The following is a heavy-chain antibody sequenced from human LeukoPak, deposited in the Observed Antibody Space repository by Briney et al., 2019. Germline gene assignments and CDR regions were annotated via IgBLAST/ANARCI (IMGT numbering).Heavy chain of an antibody. CDR3: ARAIPASNDYYDSSGYPSPPDY. D-gene: IGHD3-22*01. CDR2: ISSSGSTI. J-gene: IGHJ4*02. V-gene: IGHV3-11*04. Sequence: GGSLRLSCAASGFTFSDYYMSWIRQAPGKGLEWVSYISSSGSTIYYADSVKGRFTISRDNAKNSLYLQMNSLRAEDTAVYYCARAIPASNDYYDSSGYPSPPDYWGQGTLVTVSS. CDR1: GFTFSDYY.